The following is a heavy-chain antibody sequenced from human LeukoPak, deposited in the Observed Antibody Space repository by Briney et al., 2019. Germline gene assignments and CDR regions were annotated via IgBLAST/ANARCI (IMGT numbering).Heavy chain of an antibody. V-gene: IGHV4-34*01. CDR3: ARTWARGMDV. Sequence: PSETLSLTRAVYGGSFSGYYWSWIRQPPGKGLEWIGEINHSGSTNYNPSLKSRVTISVDTSKNQFSLKLSSVTAADTAVYYCARTWARGMDVWGQGTTVTVSS. CDR2: INHSGST. CDR1: GGSFSGYY. J-gene: IGHJ6*02. D-gene: IGHD3-16*01.